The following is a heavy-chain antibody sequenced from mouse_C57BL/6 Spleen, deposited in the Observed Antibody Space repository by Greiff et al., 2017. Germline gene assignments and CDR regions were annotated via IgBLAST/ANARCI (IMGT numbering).Heavy chain of an antibody. CDR2: ISYDGSN. D-gene: IGHD2-4*01. Sequence: EVKLMESGPGLVKPSQSLSLTCSVTGYSITSGYYWNWIRQFPGNKLEWMGYISYDGSNNYNPSLKNRISITRDTSKNQFFLKLNSVTTEDTATYYCARDQDYEGMDYWGQGTSVTVSS. J-gene: IGHJ4*01. V-gene: IGHV3-6*01. CDR1: GYSITSGYY. CDR3: ARDQDYEGMDY.